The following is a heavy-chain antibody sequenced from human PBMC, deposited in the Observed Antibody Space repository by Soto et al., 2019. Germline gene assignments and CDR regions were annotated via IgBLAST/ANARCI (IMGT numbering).Heavy chain of an antibody. V-gene: IGHV1-18*04. Sequence: ASVKISCKASGYTFTSYGISWVRQAPGQGLEWMGWISAYNGNTNYAQKLQGRVTMTTDTSTSTAYMELRSLRSDDTAVYYCARVGLVTIFGVVITGFEYWGKGTLVTVSS. J-gene: IGHJ4*02. CDR1: GYTFTSYG. D-gene: IGHD3-3*01. CDR3: ARVGLVTIFGVVITGFEY. CDR2: ISAYNGNT.